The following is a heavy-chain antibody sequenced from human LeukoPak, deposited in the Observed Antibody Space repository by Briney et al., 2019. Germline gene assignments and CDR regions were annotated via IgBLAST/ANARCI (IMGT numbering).Heavy chain of an antibody. CDR1: GGSFSGYY. CDR3: ARVSSRGAVAGSYFDY. D-gene: IGHD6-19*01. Sequence: SETLSLTCAVYGGSFSGYYWSWIRQPPGKGLEWIGEINHSGSTNYNPSLKSRVTISVDTSKNQFSLQLNSVTPEDTAVYYCARVSSRGAVAGSYFDYWGQGTLVTVSS. J-gene: IGHJ4*02. CDR2: INHSGST. V-gene: IGHV4-34*01.